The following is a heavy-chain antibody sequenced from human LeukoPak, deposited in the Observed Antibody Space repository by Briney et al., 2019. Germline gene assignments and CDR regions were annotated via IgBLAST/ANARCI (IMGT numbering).Heavy chain of an antibody. CDR1: GFTFSSYA. CDR3: ARERHVEDIVVVPAAIRLYFDY. D-gene: IGHD2-2*02. Sequence: PGGSLRLSCAASGFTFSSYAMHWVRQAPGKGLEWVAVISYDGSNKYYADSVKGRFTISRDNSKNTLYLQMNSLRAEDTAVYYCARERHVEDIVVVPAAIRLYFDYWGQGTLVTVSS. J-gene: IGHJ4*02. V-gene: IGHV3-30-3*01. CDR2: ISYDGSNK.